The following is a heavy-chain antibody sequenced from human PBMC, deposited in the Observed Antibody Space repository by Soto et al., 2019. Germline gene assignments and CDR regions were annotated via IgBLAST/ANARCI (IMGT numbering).Heavy chain of an antibody. V-gene: IGHV5-51*01. CDR3: ARRPEGLRYFDLGDAFDI. CDR2: IYPGDSDT. CDR1: GYSFTNYC. Sequence: PGEPLKISCNGSGYSFTNYCIGLVLQMPGKGLEWMGIIYPGDSDTIYSPSFQGQVTISADKSISTAYLQWSSLKASDTAMYYCARRPEGLRYFDLGDAFDIWGQGTMVTVSS. J-gene: IGHJ3*02. D-gene: IGHD3-9*01.